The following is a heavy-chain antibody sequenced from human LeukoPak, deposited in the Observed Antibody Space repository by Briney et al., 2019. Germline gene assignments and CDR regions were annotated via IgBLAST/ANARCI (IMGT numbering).Heavy chain of an antibody. D-gene: IGHD6-6*01. CDR1: GGTFSSYA. V-gene: IGHV1-69*04. J-gene: IGHJ4*02. Sequence: GASVQVSCKASGGTFSSYAISWVRQAPGQGLEWMGRIIPILGIANYAQKFQGRVTITADKSTSTAYMGLSSLRSEDTAVYYCARDPGLLAARPYYFDYWGQGTLVTVSS. CDR2: IIPILGIA. CDR3: ARDPGLLAARPYYFDY.